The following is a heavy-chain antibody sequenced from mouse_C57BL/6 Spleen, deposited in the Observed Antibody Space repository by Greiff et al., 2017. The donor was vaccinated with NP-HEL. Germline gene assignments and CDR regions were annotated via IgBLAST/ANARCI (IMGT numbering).Heavy chain of an antibody. V-gene: IGHV1-52*01. CDR3: ASDSSGYGFGFDY. CDR1: GYTFTSYW. D-gene: IGHD3-2*02. CDR2: IDPSDSET. Sequence: QVQLQQPGAELVRPGSSVKLSCKASGYTFTSYWMHWVKQRPIQGLEWIGNIDPSDSETHYNQKFKDKATLTVDTSSSTAYMQLSSLTSEDSAVSYCASDSSGYGFGFDYWGQGTTLTVSS. J-gene: IGHJ2*01.